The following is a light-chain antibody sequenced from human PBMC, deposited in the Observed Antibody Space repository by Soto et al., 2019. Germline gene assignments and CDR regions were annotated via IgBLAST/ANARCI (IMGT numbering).Light chain of an antibody. CDR2: TAS. V-gene: IGKV3-15*01. J-gene: IGKJ2*01. CDR3: HQFNIWPYT. CDR1: ESVSSN. Sequence: EIVMTQSPATLSVSPGERVTLSCRASESVSSNLAWYQQKPGQAPRLLIYTASTRATSIPARFSGSGSGTEFTLTISSLQSEEFAVYHCHQFNIWPYTFGQGTKLEI.